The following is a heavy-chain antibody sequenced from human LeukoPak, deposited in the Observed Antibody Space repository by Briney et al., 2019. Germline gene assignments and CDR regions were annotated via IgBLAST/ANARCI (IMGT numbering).Heavy chain of an antibody. J-gene: IGHJ4*02. V-gene: IGHV3-23*01. CDR3: AKDVVPTPRGHFDY. CDR2: ISGSGGST. D-gene: IGHD2-15*01. Sequence: PGGSLRLSCAVSGFTFSSYAMSWVRQAPGKGLEWVSAISGSGGSTYYADSVKGRFTISRDNSKNTLYLQMNSLRAEDTAVYYCAKDVVPTPRGHFDYWGQGTLVTVSS. CDR1: GFTFSSYA.